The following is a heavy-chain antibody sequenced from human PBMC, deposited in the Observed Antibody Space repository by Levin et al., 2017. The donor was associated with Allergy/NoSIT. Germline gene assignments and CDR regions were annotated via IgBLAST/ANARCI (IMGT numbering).Heavy chain of an antibody. Sequence: PGGSLRLSCAASGFTFSSYSMNWVRQAPGKGLEWVSSISSSSTYIYYADSVKGRFTISRDNAKNSLYLQMNSLRAEDTAVYYCAKDDSSGDDAYGYWGQGTLVTVSS. V-gene: IGHV3-21*01. D-gene: IGHD3-22*01. CDR3: AKDDSSGDDAYGY. J-gene: IGHJ4*02. CDR1: GFTFSSYS. CDR2: ISSSSTYI.